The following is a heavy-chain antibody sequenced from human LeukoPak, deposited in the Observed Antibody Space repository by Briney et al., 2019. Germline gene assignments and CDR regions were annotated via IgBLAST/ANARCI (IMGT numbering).Heavy chain of an antibody. CDR2: INHSGST. CDR1: GGPFSDYY. J-gene: IGHJ4*02. CDR3: ASLGGHFDY. V-gene: IGHV4-34*01. Sequence: SETLSLTCAVYGGPFSDYYWSWIRQPPGMGLEWMGEINHSGSTNYNPSLKSRVTMSVDASKNQFSLKLSSVTAADTAVYYCASLGGHFDYWGQGTLVTVSS. D-gene: IGHD3-16*01.